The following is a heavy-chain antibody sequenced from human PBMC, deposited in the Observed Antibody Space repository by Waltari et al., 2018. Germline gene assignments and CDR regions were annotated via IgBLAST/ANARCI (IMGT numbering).Heavy chain of an antibody. D-gene: IGHD6-19*01. Sequence: QVQLQESAPGLVKPSQTLSLTCTVSGGSISSGGYYWSWIRQPAGKGLEWIGRIYASGSTNYNPSLKSRVTISVDTSNNQFSLKLSSVTAADTAVYYCARCSRSGWYESFDPWGQGTLVTVSS. J-gene: IGHJ5*02. V-gene: IGHV4-61*02. CDR2: IYASGST. CDR1: GGSISSGGYY. CDR3: ARCSRSGWYESFDP.